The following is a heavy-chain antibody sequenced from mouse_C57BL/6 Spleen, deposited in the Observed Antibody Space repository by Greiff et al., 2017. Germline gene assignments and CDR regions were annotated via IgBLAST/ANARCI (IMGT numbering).Heavy chain of an antibody. J-gene: IGHJ4*01. CDR2: INPSNGGT. CDR1: GYTFTSYW. CDR3: ARGSYYGSSVYYAMDY. D-gene: IGHD1-1*01. V-gene: IGHV1-53*01. Sequence: VQLQQPGTELVKPGASVKLSCKASGYTFTSYWMHWVKQRPGQGLEWIGNINPSNGGTNYNEKFKSKATLTVDKSSSTAYMQLSSLTSEDSAVYYCARGSYYGSSVYYAMDYWGQGTSVTVSS.